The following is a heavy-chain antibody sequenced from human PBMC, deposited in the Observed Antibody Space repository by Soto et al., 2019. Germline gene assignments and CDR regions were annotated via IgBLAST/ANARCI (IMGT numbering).Heavy chain of an antibody. Sequence: PGGSLRLSCAASGFTFSSYGMHWVRQAPGKGLEWVAVISYDGSNKYYADSVKGRFTISRDNSKNTLYLQMNSLRAEDTAVYYCAKDQFDGDCSGGSCYHYYYYGMDVWGQGTTVTVSS. CDR3: AKDQFDGDCSGGSCYHYYYYGMDV. V-gene: IGHV3-30*18. CDR1: GFTFSSYG. CDR2: ISYDGSNK. J-gene: IGHJ6*02. D-gene: IGHD2-15*01.